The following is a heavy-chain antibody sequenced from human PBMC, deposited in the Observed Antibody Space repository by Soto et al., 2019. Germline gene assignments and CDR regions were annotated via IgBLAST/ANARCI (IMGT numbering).Heavy chain of an antibody. CDR1: GGTFSSYS. V-gene: IGHV1-69*13. CDR3: ARETQEMATMDY. D-gene: IGHD5-12*01. Sequence: SVKVSCKASGGTFSSYSISWVRQAPGQGLEWMGGIIPIFGTANYAQKFQGRVTITADESTSTAYMELSSLRSEDTAVYYCARETQEMATMDYWGQGTLVTVSS. J-gene: IGHJ4*02. CDR2: IIPIFGTA.